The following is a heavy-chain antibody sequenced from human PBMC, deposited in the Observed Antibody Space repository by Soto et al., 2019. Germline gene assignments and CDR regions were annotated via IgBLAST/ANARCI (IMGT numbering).Heavy chain of an antibody. J-gene: IGHJ5*02. CDR2: ISSNSAYI. CDR1: GFTFRSFA. D-gene: IGHD6-13*01. V-gene: IGHV3-21*01. Sequence: GGSLRLSCAASGFTFRSFAMNWVRQAPGKGLEWVSTISSNSAYIYYTDALRGRFTISRDNAKNSLHLQMNSLRAEDTAVYYCTRDASRDSSARGWFDPWGPGTLVTVSS. CDR3: TRDASRDSSARGWFDP.